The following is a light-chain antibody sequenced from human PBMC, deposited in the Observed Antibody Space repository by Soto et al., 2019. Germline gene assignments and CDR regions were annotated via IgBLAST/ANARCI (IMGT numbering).Light chain of an antibody. CDR1: SSNIGAGYD. Sequence: QPVLTQPPSVSGAPGQRVTISCTGSSSNIGAGYDVHWYQQLPGTAPKLLIYGNSNRPSGVPDRFSGSKSGTSASLAITGLQAEDEADYYCQSYDSSLSGRYVFGTGTKLTV. CDR2: GNS. J-gene: IGLJ1*01. V-gene: IGLV1-40*01. CDR3: QSYDSSLSGRYV.